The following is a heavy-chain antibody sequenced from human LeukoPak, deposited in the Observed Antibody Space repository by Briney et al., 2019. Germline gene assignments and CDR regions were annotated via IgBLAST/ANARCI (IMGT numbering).Heavy chain of an antibody. J-gene: IGHJ1*01. V-gene: IGHV1-2*02. D-gene: IGHD2-15*01. CDR1: GYTLSGFC. CDR2: INPNSGGT. CDR3: ARDSYYCSGGICDVLFRGYCPR. Sequence: ASVYPSSNVSGYTLSGFCIQCVRQAPGQGLEWMGWINPNSGGTNYAQKFQGRVTMTRDTSISTAYRELSRLRFDDTALYYCARDSYYCSGGICDVLFRGYCPRWGQGSLVSVSS.